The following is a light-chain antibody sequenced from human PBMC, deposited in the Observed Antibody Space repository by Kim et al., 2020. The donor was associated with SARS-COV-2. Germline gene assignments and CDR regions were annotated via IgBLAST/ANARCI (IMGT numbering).Light chain of an antibody. CDR2: KSS. CDR3: QQYHSIPYT. J-gene: IGKJ2*01. CDR1: QTISYW. V-gene: IGKV1-5*03. Sequence: DIQMTQSPSTLSASIGDRVTITCRASQTISYWLTWYQQIPGRAPKLLIHKSSNLQSGVPSRFSGSGSGTEFTLTISSLKSDDFATYYCQQYHSIPYTFGQGTKLEI.